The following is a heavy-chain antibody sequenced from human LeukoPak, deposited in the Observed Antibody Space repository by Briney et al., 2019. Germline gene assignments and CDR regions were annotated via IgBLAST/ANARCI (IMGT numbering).Heavy chain of an antibody. Sequence: GASVKVSCKASGYTFTSYYMNWVRQAPGQGLEWMGIINPSGGSTSYAQKFQGRVTMTRDTSTSTVYMELSSLRFEDTAVYHCAKDSYGSGSYYRSKTYYFDYWGQGTLVTVSP. V-gene: IGHV1-46*01. D-gene: IGHD3-10*01. CDR2: INPSGGST. J-gene: IGHJ4*02. CDR3: AKDSYGSGSYYRSKTYYFDY. CDR1: GYTFTSYY.